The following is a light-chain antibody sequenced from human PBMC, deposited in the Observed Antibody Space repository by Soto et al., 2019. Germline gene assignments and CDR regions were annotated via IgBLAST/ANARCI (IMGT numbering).Light chain of an antibody. J-gene: IGLJ3*02. Sequence: QSALTQPRSVSGSPGQSVTISCTGTSSDVGGYSYVSWYQQHPGKVPKLMIYDVSKRPSGVPDRFSGSKFANTASLIISGLQAEDEADYYCCSYAGSYIWVFGGGTKVTVL. CDR1: SSDVGGYSY. CDR3: CSYAGSYIWV. V-gene: IGLV2-11*01. CDR2: DVS.